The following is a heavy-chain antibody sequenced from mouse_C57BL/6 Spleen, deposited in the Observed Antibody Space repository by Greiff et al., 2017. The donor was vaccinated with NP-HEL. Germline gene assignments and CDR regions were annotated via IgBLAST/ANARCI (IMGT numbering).Heavy chain of an antibody. J-gene: IGHJ4*01. CDR3: ARCGYYGSGDYAMDY. V-gene: IGHV1-50*01. CDR2: IDPSDSYT. CDR1: GYTFTSYW. Sequence: QVQLQQPGAELVKPGASVKLSCKASGYTFTSYWMQWVKQRPGQGLEWIGEIDPSDSYTNYNQKFKGKATLTVDTSSSTAYMQLSSLTSEDSAVYYCARCGYYGSGDYAMDYWGQGTSVTVSS. D-gene: IGHD1-1*01.